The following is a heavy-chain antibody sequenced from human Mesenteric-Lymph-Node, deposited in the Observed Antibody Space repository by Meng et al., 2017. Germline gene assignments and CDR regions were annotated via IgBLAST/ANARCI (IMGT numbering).Heavy chain of an antibody. CDR1: GYTFTSYD. Sequence: QVQLVQSGAEVKKPGASVKVSCKASGYTFTSYDINWVRQATGQGLEWMGWMNPNSGNTGYAQKFQGRVTLTGDMSTFTAYMDLYRLTSDDTAVYYCARDEIDWGQGTLVTVSS. V-gene: IGHV1-8*01. CDR2: MNPNSGNT. J-gene: IGHJ4*02. CDR3: ARDEID.